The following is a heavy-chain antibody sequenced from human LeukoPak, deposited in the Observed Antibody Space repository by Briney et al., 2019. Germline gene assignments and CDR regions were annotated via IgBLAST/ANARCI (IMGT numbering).Heavy chain of an antibody. Sequence: GASVKVSCKASGYTFTNYAIHWVGQAPGQRLEWMGWINAGNGNTKYSQKFQARVTITTDTSASTAYMELNSLRSEDTAVYYCAREGYSSSWHDYWGQGTLVTVSS. J-gene: IGHJ4*02. D-gene: IGHD6-13*01. CDR3: AREGYSSSWHDY. V-gene: IGHV1-3*01. CDR1: GYTFTNYA. CDR2: INAGNGNT.